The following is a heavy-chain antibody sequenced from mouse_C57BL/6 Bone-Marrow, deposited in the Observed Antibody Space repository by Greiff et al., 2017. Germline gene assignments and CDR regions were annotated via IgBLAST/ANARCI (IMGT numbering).Heavy chain of an antibody. V-gene: IGHV3-6*01. Sequence: VQLKESGPGLVKPSQSLSLTCSVTGYSITSGYYWNWIRQFPGNKLEWMGYISYDGSNNYNPSLKNRISITRATSKNQFFLKWNSVTTEDTATYYCAREGDDFGFAYWGQGTLVTVSA. CDR3: AREGDDFGFAY. D-gene: IGHD2-4*01. J-gene: IGHJ3*01. CDR1: GYSITSGYY. CDR2: ISYDGSN.